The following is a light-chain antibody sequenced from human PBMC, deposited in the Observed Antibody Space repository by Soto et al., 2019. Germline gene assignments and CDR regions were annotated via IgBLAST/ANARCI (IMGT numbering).Light chain of an antibody. J-gene: IGLJ1*01. CDR3: SSYAGSNMGRV. V-gene: IGLV2-8*01. Sequence: QSALTQPPSASGSPGQSVTISCTGTSSDVGGYNYVSWYQQHPGKAPKLMIYEVSKRPSGVPDRFSGSKSGNTASLTVSGLQAEDEADYYCSSYAGSNMGRVSGTGTKVTVL. CDR1: SSDVGGYNY. CDR2: EVS.